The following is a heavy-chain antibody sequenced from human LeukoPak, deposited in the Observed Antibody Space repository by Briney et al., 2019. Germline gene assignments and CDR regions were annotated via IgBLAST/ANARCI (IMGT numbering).Heavy chain of an antibody. V-gene: IGHV3-23*01. Sequence: GGSLRLSCAASGFTFSSYAMSWVRQAPGKGLEWVSAISVSGGRTYYADSAKGRFTISRDNSKNTLYLQMNSLRVEDTAVYFCGRDPMLRGATYDYWGQGTLVTVSS. CDR3: GRDPMLRGATYDY. CDR1: GFTFSSYA. J-gene: IGHJ4*02. CDR2: ISVSGGRT. D-gene: IGHD3-10*01.